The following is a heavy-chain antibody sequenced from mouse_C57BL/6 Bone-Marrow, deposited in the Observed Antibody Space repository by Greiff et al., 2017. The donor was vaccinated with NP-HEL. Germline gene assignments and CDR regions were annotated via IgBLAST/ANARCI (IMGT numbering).Heavy chain of an antibody. CDR1: GFTFTDYY. CDR2: IRNKANGYTT. J-gene: IGHJ4*01. D-gene: IGHD2-4*01. CDR3: ARYRRLEGAMDY. Sequence: EVHLVESGGGLVQPGGSLSLSCAASGFTFTDYYMSWVRQPPGKALEWLGFIRNKANGYTTEYSASVKGRFTISRNNSQSILYLQMNDLRAEDSTTYYCARYRRLEGAMDYWGQGTSVTVSS. V-gene: IGHV7-3*01.